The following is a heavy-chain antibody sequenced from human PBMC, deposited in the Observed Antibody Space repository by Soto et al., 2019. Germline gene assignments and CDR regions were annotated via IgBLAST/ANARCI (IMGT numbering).Heavy chain of an antibody. D-gene: IGHD3-16*02. CDR3: ASGYRRVVAEYFQH. CDR1: GINFEDFA. V-gene: IGHV3-49*03. Sequence: SGGSLRLSCSVSGINFEDFALNWLRQAPGKGLEWVGFIRDKTYGGTTEYAAAVKGRFTISRDDSRDIAYLQMNSLKAEDTAVYYCASGYRRVVAEYFQHWGQGSLVTVSS. CDR2: IRDKTYGGTT. J-gene: IGHJ1*01.